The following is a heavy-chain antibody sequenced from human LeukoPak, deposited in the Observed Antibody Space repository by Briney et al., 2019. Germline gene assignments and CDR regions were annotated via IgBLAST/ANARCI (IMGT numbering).Heavy chain of an antibody. V-gene: IGHV1-2*02. Sequence: GASVKVSCKASGYTFTGYYMHWVRQAPGQGLEWMGWINPSSGGTNYAQKFQGRVTMTRDTSISTAYMELSRLRSDDTAVYYCARGSYFGRDAFDIWGQGTMVTVSS. D-gene: IGHD1-26*01. CDR2: INPSSGGT. CDR3: ARGSYFGRDAFDI. CDR1: GYTFTGYY. J-gene: IGHJ3*02.